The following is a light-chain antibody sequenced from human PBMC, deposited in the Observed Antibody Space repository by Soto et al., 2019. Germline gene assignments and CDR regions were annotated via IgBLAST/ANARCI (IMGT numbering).Light chain of an antibody. CDR2: DVS. CDR3: SSYTSNSTLVV. Sequence: QSALTQPASVSGSPGQSITISCTGTSSDVGGYNYVSWYQQHPGKAPKLMIYDVSSRPSGVSNRFSGSKSGNTASLTISGLQAEDEADYYCSSYTSNSTLVVFGGGTKLTVL. CDR1: SSDVGGYNY. J-gene: IGLJ2*01. V-gene: IGLV2-14*01.